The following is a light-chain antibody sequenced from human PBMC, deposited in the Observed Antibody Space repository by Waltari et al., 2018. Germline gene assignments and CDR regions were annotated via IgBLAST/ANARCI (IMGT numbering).Light chain of an antibody. CDR2: GAS. CDR3: QQYNNWPQT. Sequence: EIVMTQSPATLSVSPGERATLSCRASQSVSSNLAWYQQKPGQAPMLLSYGASTRATGIPARFSGSGSGTEFTLTISSLQSEDFAVYYCQQYNNWPQTFGQGTKVEIK. J-gene: IGKJ1*01. CDR1: QSVSSN. V-gene: IGKV3-15*01.